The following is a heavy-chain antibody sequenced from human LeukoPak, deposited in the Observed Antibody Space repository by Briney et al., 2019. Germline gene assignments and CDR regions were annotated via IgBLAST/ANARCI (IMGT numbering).Heavy chain of an antibody. CDR2: ISYDGSNK. CDR1: GFTFSSYA. J-gene: IGHJ4*02. CDR3: ARIQSGSYYGAIDY. Sequence: GGSLRLSCAASGFTFSSYAMHWVRQAPGKGLEWVAVISYDGSNKYYADSVKGRFTISRDNSKNTLYLQMNSLRAEDTAVYYCARIQSGSYYGAIDYWGQGTLVTVSS. V-gene: IGHV3-30-3*01. D-gene: IGHD3-10*01.